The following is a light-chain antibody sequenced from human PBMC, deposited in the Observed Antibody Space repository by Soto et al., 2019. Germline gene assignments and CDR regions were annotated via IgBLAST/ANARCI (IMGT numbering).Light chain of an antibody. Sequence: EIVLTQSPGTLSLSPGGRATLSCRTSQSLSSNYLAWYQQKPGQAPRLLIYGVSSRATGIPDRFSGSGSGTDFTLSISRLEPEDFAVYYCQQYASSPRTFGQGTKLEIK. CDR3: QQYASSPRT. J-gene: IGKJ2*01. CDR1: QSLSSNY. V-gene: IGKV3-20*01. CDR2: GVS.